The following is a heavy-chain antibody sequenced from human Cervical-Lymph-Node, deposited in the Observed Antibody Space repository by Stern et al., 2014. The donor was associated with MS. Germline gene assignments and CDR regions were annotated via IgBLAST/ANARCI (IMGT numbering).Heavy chain of an antibody. CDR2: IWHTGSA. J-gene: IGHJ5*02. CDR3: VRDRHDYGDYPNWFDP. V-gene: IGHV4-4*02. Sequence: VHLVESGPGLVKPSETLSLTCTVSGASIDTRSWWTWVRQPPGKGLEWIGEIWHTGSANYNPSLKSRVTMSIDKSKNQVYLQLSSVTAADTAVYYCVRDRHDYGDYPNWFDPWGQGTLVTVSS. D-gene: IGHD4-17*01. CDR1: GASIDTRSW.